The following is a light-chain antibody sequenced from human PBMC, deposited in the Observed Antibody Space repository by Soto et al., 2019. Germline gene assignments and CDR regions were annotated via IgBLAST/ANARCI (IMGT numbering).Light chain of an antibody. CDR3: CSYAGRTTLV. CDR1: SSDIGRYNL. CDR2: EDT. Sequence: QSALTQPASVSGSPGQSITISCSGTSSDIGRYNLVSWYQRHPGKAPKLIIYEDTKRPSGVSDRFSGSTSGNTASLAISGLQAEDEAYYYCCSYAGRTTLVFGGGTKLTVL. V-gene: IGLV2-23*01. J-gene: IGLJ3*02.